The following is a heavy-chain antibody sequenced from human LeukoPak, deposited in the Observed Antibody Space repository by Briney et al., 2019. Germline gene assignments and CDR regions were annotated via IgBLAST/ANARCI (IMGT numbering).Heavy chain of an antibody. V-gene: IGHV1-69*04. CDR1: GGTFSSYA. CDR2: IIPIFGIA. Sequence: ASVTVSCKASGGTFSSYAISWVRQAPGQGLEWMGRIIPIFGIANYAQKFQGRVTITADKSTSTAYMELSSLRSEDTAVYYCARDVYCSGGSCVYYYYGMDVWGQGTTVTVSS. D-gene: IGHD2-15*01. J-gene: IGHJ6*02. CDR3: ARDVYCSGGSCVYYYYGMDV.